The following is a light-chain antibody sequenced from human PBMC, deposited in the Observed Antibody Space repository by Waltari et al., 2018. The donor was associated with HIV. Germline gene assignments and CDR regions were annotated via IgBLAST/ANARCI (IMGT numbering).Light chain of an antibody. CDR3: ATWDDTLGGV. V-gene: IGLV1-44*01. Sequence: QSVLTQPHSASGAPGQRVTISCSGRISNVGSTAVIWYQLLPGTAPKPVIYTNNQRPSGVPDRFSGSKSGTSASLAISGLRSEDEADYYCATWDDTLGGVFGGGTKVSVL. J-gene: IGLJ3*02. CDR1: ISNVGSTA. CDR2: TNN.